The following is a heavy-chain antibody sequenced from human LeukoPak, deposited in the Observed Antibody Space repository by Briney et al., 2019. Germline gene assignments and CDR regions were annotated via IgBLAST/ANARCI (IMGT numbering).Heavy chain of an antibody. D-gene: IGHD2-2*01. CDR3: ARGPTYQPIDY. Sequence: SETLSLTCTVSGGSISRYYWSWIRQPPGKGLEWIASIHYSETAYYNPSLKSRLTISVDTSKNHFSLKLTSVTAADTAVYYCARGPTYQPIDYWGQGTLVTVSS. CDR2: IHYSETA. V-gene: IGHV4-59*05. CDR1: GGSISRYY. J-gene: IGHJ4*02.